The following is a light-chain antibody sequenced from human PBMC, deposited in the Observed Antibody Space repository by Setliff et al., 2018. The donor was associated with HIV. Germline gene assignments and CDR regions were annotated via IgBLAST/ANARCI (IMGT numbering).Light chain of an antibody. V-gene: IGLV2-11*01. Sequence: QSALTQPRSVSGSPGQSVTISCTGTSSDVGGHDYVSWYQEHPGKAPKLMIYDITKRPSGVPDRFSCSKSGNTASLTISGLQAEDEADYYCCSYAGSYTSYVLFGGGTKVTVL. CDR2: DIT. J-gene: IGLJ2*01. CDR1: SSDVGGHDY. CDR3: CSYAGSYTSYVL.